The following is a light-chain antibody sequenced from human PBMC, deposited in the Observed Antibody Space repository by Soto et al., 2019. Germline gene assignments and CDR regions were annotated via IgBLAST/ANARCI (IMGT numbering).Light chain of an antibody. Sequence: QSVLTQPPSVSAAPGQKVTISCSGSSSNIGDTYVAWYQQLPGTAPKLLIYDNNKRPSGIPDQFSGSKSGTSATLGITGLQTGDEADYYCGTWDSSLSAVVFGGGTQLTVL. V-gene: IGLV1-51*01. CDR1: SSNIGDTY. CDR3: GTWDSSLSAVV. CDR2: DNN. J-gene: IGLJ3*02.